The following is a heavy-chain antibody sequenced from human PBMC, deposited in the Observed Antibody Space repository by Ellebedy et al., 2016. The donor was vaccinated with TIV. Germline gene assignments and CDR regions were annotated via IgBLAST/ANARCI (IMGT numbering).Heavy chain of an antibody. CDR3: AVDLNAVATAPDF. Sequence: GESLKISCAASGFTFSSYWMSWVCQAPGKALEWVSAISGGGDSTYYADSVKGRFTISRDNSRATVYLQMNSLRVEDTAVYYCAVDLNAVATAPDFWGQGTLVTVSP. J-gene: IGHJ4*02. CDR2: ISGGGDST. V-gene: IGHV3-23*01. CDR1: GFTFSSYW. D-gene: IGHD5-12*01.